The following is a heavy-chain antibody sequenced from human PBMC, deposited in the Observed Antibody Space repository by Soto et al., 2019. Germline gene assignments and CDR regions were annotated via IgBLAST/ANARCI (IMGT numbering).Heavy chain of an antibody. CDR2: IIPIFGTA. CDR1: GGTFSSYA. J-gene: IGHJ5*02. CDR3: ARVLPSHRKESIRGVIDTKHVLKLSWFDP. Sequence: QVQLVQSGAEVKKPGSSVKVSCRASGGTFSSYAISWVQQAPGQGLEWMGGIIPIFGTANYAQKFQGRVTITADEFTSPAYMELSSLRSEDTAVYYCARVLPSHRKESIRGVIDTKHVLKLSWFDPWGQGTLVTVSS. D-gene: IGHD3-10*01. V-gene: IGHV1-69*01.